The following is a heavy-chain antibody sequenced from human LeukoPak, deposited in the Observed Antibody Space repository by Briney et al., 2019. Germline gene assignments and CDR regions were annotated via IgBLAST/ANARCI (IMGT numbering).Heavy chain of an antibody. Sequence: GGSLRLSCAASGFTVSSNYMSWVRQAPGKGLEWVSLLYSYGTTYYADSVKGRFTISRDNSKNTLYLQMNNLRAEDTAVYYCARAAYDSNGFTANHDYWGQGTLVTVSS. CDR2: LYSYGTT. D-gene: IGHD3-22*01. CDR1: GFTVSSNY. V-gene: IGHV3-53*01. CDR3: ARAAYDSNGFTANHDY. J-gene: IGHJ4*02.